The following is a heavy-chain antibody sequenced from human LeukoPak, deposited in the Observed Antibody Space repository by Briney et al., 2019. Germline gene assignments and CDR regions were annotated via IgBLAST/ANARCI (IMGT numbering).Heavy chain of an antibody. CDR1: GYTFTGYY. V-gene: IGHV1-2*06. CDR2: INPNSGGT. D-gene: IGHD3-22*01. J-gene: IGHJ3*02. CDR3: ARGDSSGYSDAFDI. Sequence: ASVKVSCKASGYTFTGYYMHWVRQAPGQGLEWMGRINPNSGGTNYAQKFQGRVTMTRDTSISTVYMELSRLRSDDTAVYYCARGDSSGYSDAFDIWGQGTMVTVSS.